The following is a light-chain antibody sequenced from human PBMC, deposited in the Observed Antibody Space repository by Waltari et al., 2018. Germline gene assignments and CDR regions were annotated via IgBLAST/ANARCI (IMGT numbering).Light chain of an antibody. CDR3: QHYTEQPLT. V-gene: IGKV3-15*01. Sequence: EIVMTQSPATLSVSPGEGATLSCRAGQSVSRNLAWYQQKPGQAPRLLIFGASARATGIPARFSGSGSGTEFTLTISSLQSEDVAVYFCQHYTEQPLTFGGGTKVEIK. CDR1: QSVSRN. J-gene: IGKJ4*01. CDR2: GAS.